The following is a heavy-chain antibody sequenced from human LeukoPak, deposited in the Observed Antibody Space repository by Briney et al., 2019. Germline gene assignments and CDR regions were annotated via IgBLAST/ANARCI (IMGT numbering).Heavy chain of an antibody. CDR2: IYSDGST. Sequence: GGSLRLSCAASGFTVSSNYMSWVRQAPGKGLEWVSVIYSDGSTYYADSVKGRFSISRDNSKNTVYLQMNSLRAEDTAVYYCARAGDYCSGGSCYSNAFDIWGQGTMVTVSS. V-gene: IGHV3-66*01. CDR3: ARAGDYCSGGSCYSNAFDI. J-gene: IGHJ3*02. D-gene: IGHD2-15*01. CDR1: GFTVSSNY.